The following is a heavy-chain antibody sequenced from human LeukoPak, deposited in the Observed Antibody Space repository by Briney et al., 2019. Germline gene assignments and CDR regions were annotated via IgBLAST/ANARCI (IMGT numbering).Heavy chain of an antibody. Sequence: ASVKVSCKASGYTFTSYYMHWVRQAPGQGLEWMGWINPNSGGTNYAQKFQGRVTMTRDTSISTAYMELSRLRSDDTAVYYCARARRPIVVVPAAAAGWFDPWGQGTLVTVSS. V-gene: IGHV1-2*02. CDR3: ARARRPIVVVPAAAAGWFDP. J-gene: IGHJ5*02. CDR2: INPNSGGT. D-gene: IGHD2-2*01. CDR1: GYTFTSYY.